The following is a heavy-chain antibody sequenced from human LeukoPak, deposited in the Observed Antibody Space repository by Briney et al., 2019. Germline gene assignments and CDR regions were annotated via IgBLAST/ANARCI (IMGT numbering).Heavy chain of an antibody. CDR3: ARRGSIIAAAGANWFDP. CDR1: GGSFSGYY. J-gene: IGHJ5*02. CDR2: INHSGST. V-gene: IGHV4-34*01. D-gene: IGHD6-13*01. Sequence: PSETLSLTCAVYGGSFSGYYWSWIRQPPGKGLEWIGEINHSGSTNYNPSLKSRVTISVDTSKNQFSLKLSSVTAADTAVYYCARRGSIIAAAGANWFDPWGQGTLVTVSS.